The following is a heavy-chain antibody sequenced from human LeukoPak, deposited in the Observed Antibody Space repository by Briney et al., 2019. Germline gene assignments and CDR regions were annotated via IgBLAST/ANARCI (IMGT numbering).Heavy chain of an antibody. CDR3: ASRTTVTTYYYYYGMDV. J-gene: IGHJ6*04. Sequence: GSSVKVSCKASGGTFGSYAISWVRQAPGQGLEWMGGIIPIFGTANYAQKFQGRVTITADKSTSTAYMELSSLRSEDTAVYYCASRTTVTTYYYYYGMDVWGKGTTVTVSS. V-gene: IGHV1-69*06. CDR1: GGTFGSYA. CDR2: IIPIFGTA. D-gene: IGHD4-17*01.